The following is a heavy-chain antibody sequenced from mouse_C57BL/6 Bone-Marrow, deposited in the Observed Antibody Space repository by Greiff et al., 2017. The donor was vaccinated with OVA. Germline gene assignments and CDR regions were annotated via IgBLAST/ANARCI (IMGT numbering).Heavy chain of an antibody. J-gene: IGHJ3*01. D-gene: IGHD4-1*01. CDR1: GFTFTDYY. Sequence: EVKVEESGGGLVQPGGSLSLSCAASGFTFTDYYMSWVRQPPGKALEWLGFIRNKANGYTTEYSASVKGRFTISRDNSQSILYLQMNALRAEDSATYYCARPLTGAWFAYWGQGTLVTVSA. V-gene: IGHV7-3*01. CDR2: IRNKANGYTT. CDR3: ARPLTGAWFAY.